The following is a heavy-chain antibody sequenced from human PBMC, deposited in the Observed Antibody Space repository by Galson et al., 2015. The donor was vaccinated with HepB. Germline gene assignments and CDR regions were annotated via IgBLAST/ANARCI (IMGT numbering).Heavy chain of an antibody. J-gene: IGHJ6*02. CDR1: GFTFSSYA. V-gene: IGHV3-21*01. Sequence: SLRLSCAASGFTFSSYAMSWVRQAPGKGLEWVSSISSSSSYIYYADSVKGRFTISRDNAKNSLYLQMNSLRAEDTAVYYCARADIVVVPAAIPYYYGMGVWGQGTTVTVSS. CDR3: ARADIVVVPAAIPYYYGMGV. CDR2: ISSSSSYI. D-gene: IGHD2-2*01.